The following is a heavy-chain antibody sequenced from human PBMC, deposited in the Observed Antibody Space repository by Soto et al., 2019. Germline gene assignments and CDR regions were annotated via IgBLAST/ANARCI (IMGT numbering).Heavy chain of an antibody. CDR1: GFTVSSNY. J-gene: IGHJ4*02. CDR2: IYSGGST. CDR3: ARDHYDFWSGHWSFDY. Sequence: EVQLVESGGGLVQPGGSLRLSCAASGFTVSSNYMSWVRQAPGKGLEWVSVIYSGGSTYYADSVKGRFTISRDNSKNTLYLQMNSLRAEDTAVYYCARDHYDFWSGHWSFDYWGQGTLVTVSS. V-gene: IGHV3-66*01. D-gene: IGHD3-3*01.